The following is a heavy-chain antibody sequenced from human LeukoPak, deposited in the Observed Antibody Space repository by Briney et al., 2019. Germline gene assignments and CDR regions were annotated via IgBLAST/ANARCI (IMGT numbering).Heavy chain of an antibody. CDR3: ASIRGSYFDY. Sequence: PGGSLRLSCAASGFTFSSYEMNWVRQAPGKGLEWVSSISSSSSYIYYADSVKGRFTISRDNAKNSLYLQMNSLRAEDTAVYYCASIRGSYFDYWGQGTLVTVSS. D-gene: IGHD1-26*01. V-gene: IGHV3-21*01. CDR1: GFTFSSYE. J-gene: IGHJ4*02. CDR2: ISSSSSYI.